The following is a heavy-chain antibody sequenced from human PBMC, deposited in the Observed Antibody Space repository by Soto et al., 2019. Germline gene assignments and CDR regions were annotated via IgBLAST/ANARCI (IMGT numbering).Heavy chain of an antibody. CDR2: IYYTGST. V-gene: IGHV4-39*01. J-gene: IGHJ4*02. CDR1: AESRIISGLY. Sequence: PSWSXSVTCTVSAESRIISGLYLCGIRQPPGKGLEWIGSIYYTGSTHDNTSLKSRVTISLDTSRNQISLKVTSVTADDTAVYYCGRNESRGVLEPWGQGTLVTV. CDR3: GRNESRGVLEP. D-gene: IGHD2-8*01.